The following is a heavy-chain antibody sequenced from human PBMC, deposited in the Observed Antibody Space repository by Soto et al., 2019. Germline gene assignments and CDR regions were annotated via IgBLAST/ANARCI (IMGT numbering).Heavy chain of an antibody. CDR2: INHSGST. J-gene: IGHJ5*02. CDR1: GGSFSGYY. V-gene: IGHV4-34*01. CDR3: ARGTLRFLEWLSNWFDT. Sequence: SETLSLTCAVYGGSFSGYYWSWIRQPPGKGLEWIGEINHSGSTNYNPSLKSRVTISVDTSKNQFSLKLSSVTAADTAVYYCARGTLRFLEWLSNWFDTWGQGTLVTVSS. D-gene: IGHD3-3*01.